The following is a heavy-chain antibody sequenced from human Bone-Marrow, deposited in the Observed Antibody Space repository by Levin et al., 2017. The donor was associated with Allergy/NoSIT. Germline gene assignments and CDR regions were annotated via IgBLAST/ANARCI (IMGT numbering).Heavy chain of an antibody. J-gene: IGHJ3*02. CDR2: INSDGSST. Sequence: GGSLRLSCAASGFTFSSYWMHWVRQAPGKGLVWVSRINSDGSSTSYADSVKGRFTISRDNAKNTLYRKKNSLRAEETGVYYCEREYGSGSLVFDIWGQGTMVTVS. CDR3: EREYGSGSLVFDI. CDR1: GFTFSSYW. V-gene: IGHV3-74*01. D-gene: IGHD3-10*01.